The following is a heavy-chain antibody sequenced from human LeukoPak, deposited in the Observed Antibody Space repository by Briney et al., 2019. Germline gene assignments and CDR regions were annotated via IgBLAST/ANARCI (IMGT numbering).Heavy chain of an antibody. D-gene: IGHD3-9*01. CDR1: GYTFTSYG. CDR3: ARERYYDILTGYYTDYGMDV. J-gene: IGHJ6*02. CDR2: ISAYNGNT. Sequence: ASVKVSCKASGYTFTSYGISWVRQAHGQGLEWMGWISAYNGNTNYAQKLQGRVTMTTDTSTSTAYMELRSLRSDDTAVYYCARERYYDILTGYYTDYGMDVWGQGTTVTVSS. V-gene: IGHV1-18*01.